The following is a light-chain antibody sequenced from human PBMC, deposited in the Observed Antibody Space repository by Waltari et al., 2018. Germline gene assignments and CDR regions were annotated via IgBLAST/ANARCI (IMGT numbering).Light chain of an antibody. J-gene: IGKJ1*01. Sequence: DIQMTQSPSSVSASVGARVTITCRASQGIGTWLAWYQQKPGKAPKVLIYGASTLLTGVPSRFSGSGSGTEFTLTIPGLQPEDFATYFCQQGNSFPPTLGQGTRVEV. CDR1: QGIGTW. CDR3: QQGNSFPPT. V-gene: IGKV1-12*01. CDR2: GAS.